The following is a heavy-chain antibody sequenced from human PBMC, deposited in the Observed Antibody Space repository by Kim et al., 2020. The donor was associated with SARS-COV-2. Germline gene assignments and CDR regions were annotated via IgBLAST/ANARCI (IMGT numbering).Heavy chain of an antibody. Sequence: GGSLRLSYAASGFTFSSYPMHWVRQAPGKGLEWVASISPDGTNKYYADSVKGRFSISRDNSNNTLFLQMNSLRAEDTAVFYCAKVYGAWNYFDYWGQGTLVTVSS. CDR1: GFTFSSYP. CDR2: ISPDGTNK. D-gene: IGHD4-17*01. V-gene: IGHV3-30*18. J-gene: IGHJ4*02. CDR3: AKVYGAWNYFDY.